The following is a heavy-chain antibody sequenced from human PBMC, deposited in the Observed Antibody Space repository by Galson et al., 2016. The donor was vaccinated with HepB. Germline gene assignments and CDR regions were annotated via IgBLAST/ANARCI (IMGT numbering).Heavy chain of an antibody. J-gene: IGHJ2*01. CDR1: GYSFTNYW. CDR2: IYSADSNT. Sequence: QSGAEVKKPGESLKISCKASGYSFTNYWIGWVRQMPGRGLEWVAIIYSADSNTRYSPSFQGQVTMSVDKSISTAYLHWSSLKASDTAMYYCARNWYFDLWGRGTLVTVST. CDR3: ARNWYFDL. V-gene: IGHV5-51*03.